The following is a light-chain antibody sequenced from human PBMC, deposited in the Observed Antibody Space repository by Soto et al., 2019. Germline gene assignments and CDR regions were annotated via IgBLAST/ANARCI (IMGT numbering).Light chain of an antibody. Sequence: EIVLTQSPGTLSLSPGERATLSCRASQSVSSSYLAWYQQKPGQAPRLLIYGASSRATGIPDRFSGSGSGTDFTLTISRLEPEDIATYYCQQYDNLPPLTFGGGTKVEIK. CDR1: QSVSSSY. CDR2: GAS. CDR3: QQYDNLPPLT. J-gene: IGKJ4*01. V-gene: IGKV3-20*01.